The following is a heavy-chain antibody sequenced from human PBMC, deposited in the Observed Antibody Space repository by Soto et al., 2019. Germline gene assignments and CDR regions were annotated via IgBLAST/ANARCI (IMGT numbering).Heavy chain of an antibody. CDR3: ARVSYGDYENY. CDR1: GFTFSSYW. CDR2: IKQDGSEK. Sequence: GGSLRLSCAASGFTFSSYWMSWVRQAPGKGLEWVANIKQDGSEKYYVDSVKGRFTISRDNAKNSLYLQMNSLRAEDTAVYHCARVSYGDYENYWGQGTLVTVSS. V-gene: IGHV3-7*01. D-gene: IGHD4-17*01. J-gene: IGHJ4*02.